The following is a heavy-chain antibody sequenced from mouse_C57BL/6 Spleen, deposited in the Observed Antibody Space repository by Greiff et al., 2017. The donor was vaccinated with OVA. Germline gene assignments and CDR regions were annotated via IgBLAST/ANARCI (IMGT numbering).Heavy chain of an antibody. CDR3: ARRGTGRYYFDY. Sequence: QVQLQQPGAELVMPGASVKLSCKASGYTFTSYWMHWVKQRPGQGLEWIGEIDPSDSYTNYNQKFKGKSTLTVDKSSSTAYMQLSSLTSEDSAVDYCARRGTGRYYFDYWGQGTTLTVSS. D-gene: IGHD4-1*01. CDR1: GYTFTSYW. V-gene: IGHV1-69*01. J-gene: IGHJ2*01. CDR2: IDPSDSYT.